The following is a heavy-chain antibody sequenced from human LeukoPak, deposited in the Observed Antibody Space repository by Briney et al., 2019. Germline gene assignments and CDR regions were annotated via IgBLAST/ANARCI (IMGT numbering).Heavy chain of an antibody. CDR1: GYTFTSYG. CDR2: ISAYNGNT. V-gene: IGHV1-18*01. Sequence: GASVKVSCKASGYTFTSYGISWVRQAPGQGLEWMGWISAYNGNTNYAQKFRGRVTMTADSSTSTAYMELTSLISEDTAVYYCARAIRNQLLSDFWGPGSLVTVSS. CDR3: ARAIRNQLLSDF. D-gene: IGHD2-2*01. J-gene: IGHJ4*02.